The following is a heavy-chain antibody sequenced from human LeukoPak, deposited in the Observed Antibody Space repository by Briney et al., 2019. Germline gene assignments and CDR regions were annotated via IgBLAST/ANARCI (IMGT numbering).Heavy chain of an antibody. Sequence: PGRSLRLSCAASGFTFSSYAMHWVRQAPGKGLEWVAVISYDGSNKYYADSVKGRFTISRDNSKNTLYLQMNSLRAEDTAVYYCARDPPTVTYSPYYYYGMDVWGKGTTVTVSS. CDR2: ISYDGSNK. V-gene: IGHV3-30*04. CDR1: GFTFSSYA. J-gene: IGHJ6*04. D-gene: IGHD4-17*01. CDR3: ARDPPTVTYSPYYYYGMDV.